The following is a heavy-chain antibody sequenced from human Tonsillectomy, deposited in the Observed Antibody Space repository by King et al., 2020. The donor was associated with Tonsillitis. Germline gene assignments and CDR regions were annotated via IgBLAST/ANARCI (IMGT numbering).Heavy chain of an antibody. D-gene: IGHD2-15*01. CDR1: GFTFGDYA. Sequence: VQLVESGGGLVQPGRSLRLSCTASGFTFGDYAMSWFRQAPGKGLDWVGFIRSKAYGGTPEYAASVKGRFSISRDDSKSIAYLQINSLKTEDTALYYCTKNMRGWYFSFDYWGQGTLVTVSS. CDR3: TKNMRGWYFSFDY. V-gene: IGHV3-49*03. J-gene: IGHJ4*02. CDR2: IRSKAYGGTP.